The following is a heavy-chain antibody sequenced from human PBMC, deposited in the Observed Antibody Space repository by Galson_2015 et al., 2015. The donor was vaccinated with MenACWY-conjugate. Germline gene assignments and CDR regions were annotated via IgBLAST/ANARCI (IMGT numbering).Heavy chain of an antibody. Sequence: SVKVSCKASGYTFNNYGMNWVRQAPGQGLEWMGWINTNTGNPTYAQGFTGRFVFSLNTSVSTAYLQISSLKAEDTAVYYCARDVSATTSDYSGLGTLVTVSS. CDR3: ARDVSATTSDY. V-gene: IGHV7-4-1*02. J-gene: IGHJ4*01. CDR2: INTNTGNP. CDR1: GYTFNNYG. D-gene: IGHD1-14*01.